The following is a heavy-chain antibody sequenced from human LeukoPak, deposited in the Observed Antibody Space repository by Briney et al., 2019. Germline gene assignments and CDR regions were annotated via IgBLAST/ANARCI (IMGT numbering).Heavy chain of an antibody. J-gene: IGHJ4*02. D-gene: IGHD3-22*01. V-gene: IGHV4-59*01. CDR2: IYYSGST. CDR1: GGSISSYY. CDR3: ARGRSKGSQYYYDSSGYYPHYFDY. Sequence: PSETLSLTCTVSGGSISSYYWSWIRQPPGKGLEWIGYIYYSGSTNYNPSLKSRVTISVDTSKNQFSLKLSSVTAADTAVYYCARGRSKGSQYYYDSSGYYPHYFDYWGQGTLVTVSS.